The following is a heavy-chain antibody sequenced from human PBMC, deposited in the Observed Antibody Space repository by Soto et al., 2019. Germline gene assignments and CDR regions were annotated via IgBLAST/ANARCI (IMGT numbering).Heavy chain of an antibody. CDR2: ISYDGSSK. J-gene: IGHJ6*02. CDR1: GFTFSNYA. CDR3: FQDLNYHDSSVGGTVYYYYGMDV. Sequence: GGSLRLSCAASGFTFSNYAMHWVRQAPGKGLEWVAVISYDGSSKYYADSVKGRFTISRDSSTNTLYLQMSSLRAEDAAVYYFFQDLNYHDSSVGGTVYYYYGMDVWGQGTTVTVSS. V-gene: IGHV3-30*03. D-gene: IGHD3-22*01.